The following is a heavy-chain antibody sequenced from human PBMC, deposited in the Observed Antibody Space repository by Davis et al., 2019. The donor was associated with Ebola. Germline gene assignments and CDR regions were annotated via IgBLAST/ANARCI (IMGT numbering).Heavy chain of an antibody. CDR3: AKDLLWWSASDV. CDR1: GFTSGCCA. V-gene: IGHV3-23*05. D-gene: IGHD2-21*01. Sequence: ESLKISCTASGFTSGCCAMNWVRQAPGKGLEWVSGIGSSSNGRHYADSVKGRVTISRDDSKNTVYLQMNNLRAEDTAVYYCAKDLLWWSASDVWGQGTTVTVSS. J-gene: IGHJ6*02. CDR2: IGSSSNGR.